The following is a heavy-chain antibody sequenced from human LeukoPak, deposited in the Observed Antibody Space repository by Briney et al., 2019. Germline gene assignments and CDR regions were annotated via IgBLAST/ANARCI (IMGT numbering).Heavy chain of an antibody. V-gene: IGHV1-69*13. Sequence: ASVKVSCKASGGTFSSYAISWVRQAPGQGLEWMGGIIPIFGTANCAQKFQGRVTITADESTSTAYMELSSLRSEDTAVYYCARVGCSSTSCYGEFDYWGQGTLVTVSS. CDR3: ARVGCSSTSCYGEFDY. CDR1: GGTFSSYA. CDR2: IIPIFGTA. J-gene: IGHJ4*02. D-gene: IGHD2-2*01.